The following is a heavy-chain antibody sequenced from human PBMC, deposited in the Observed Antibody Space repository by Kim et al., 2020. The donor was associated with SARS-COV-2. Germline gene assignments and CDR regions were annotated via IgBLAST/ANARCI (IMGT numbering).Heavy chain of an antibody. D-gene: IGHD1-26*01. V-gene: IGHV5-10-1*01. J-gene: IGHJ4*02. Sequence: YSTSFQGHVTISADKSISTAYLQWSSLKASDTAMYYCANEVPSGNKPVYYWGQGTLVTVSS. CDR3: ANEVPSGNKPVYY.